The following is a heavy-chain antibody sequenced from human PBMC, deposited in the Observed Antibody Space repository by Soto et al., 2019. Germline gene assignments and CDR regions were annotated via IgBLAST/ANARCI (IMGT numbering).Heavy chain of an antibody. CDR1: RFTFSYYA. V-gene: IGHV3-30-3*01. Sequence: QPGGSLRLSCAASRFTFSYYAMHWIRQAPGKGLEWMAVILFDGSTEYYADSVKGRFTISRDNSKNTVYLQMNSLRSEDTAVYYCARSRHGSGSYTHFYYGLDVWGQGTTVTVSS. CDR2: ILFDGSTE. CDR3: ARSRHGSGSYTHFYYGLDV. D-gene: IGHD3-10*01. J-gene: IGHJ6*02.